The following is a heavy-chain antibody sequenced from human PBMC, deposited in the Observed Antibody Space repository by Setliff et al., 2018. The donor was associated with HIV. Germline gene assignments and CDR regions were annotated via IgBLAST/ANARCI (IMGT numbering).Heavy chain of an antibody. CDR1: GGSISSSNW. D-gene: IGHD5-18*01. CDR3: ANWNTTIDEDA. Sequence: PSETLSLTCAVSGGSISSSNWWSWVRQPPGKGLEWIGEIYHSGSANYNPSLKSRVIISIDKSKNKFSLKVSSVTAADTAVYYCANWNTTIDEDAWGQGTLVTVSS. V-gene: IGHV4-4*02. CDR2: IYHSGSA. J-gene: IGHJ5*02.